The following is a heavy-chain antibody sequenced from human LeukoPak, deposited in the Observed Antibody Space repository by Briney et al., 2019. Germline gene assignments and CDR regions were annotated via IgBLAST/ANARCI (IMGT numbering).Heavy chain of an antibody. CDR2: IRGSGGST. Sequence: PGGSLRLSCAASGFTFSSYAMSWVRQAPGKRLEWVSGIRGSGGSTYYADSVKGRFTISRDNSKNTLYLQMNSLRAEDTAVYYCAKVGYYYDSSAYSRDAFDIWGQGTMVTVSS. V-gene: IGHV3-23*01. CDR3: AKVGYYYDSSAYSRDAFDI. CDR1: GFTFSSYA. J-gene: IGHJ3*02. D-gene: IGHD3-22*01.